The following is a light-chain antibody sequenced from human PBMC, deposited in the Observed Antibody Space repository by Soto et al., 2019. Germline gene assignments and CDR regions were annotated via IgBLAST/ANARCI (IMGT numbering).Light chain of an antibody. CDR3: QQSYSTPPT. V-gene: IGKV1-39*01. Sequence: DIQMTQSPSSLSASVGDRVTITCRASQSISSYLNWYQQKPGKAPNLLIYAASSLQSGVPSRFSGSGSGTDFHLTISSLQHEDLATYYCQQSYSTPPTFGQGTKVEIK. CDR2: AAS. CDR1: QSISSY. J-gene: IGKJ1*01.